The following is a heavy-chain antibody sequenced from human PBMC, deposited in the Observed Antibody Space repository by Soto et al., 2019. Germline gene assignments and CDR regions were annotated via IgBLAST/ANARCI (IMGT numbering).Heavy chain of an antibody. CDR1: GFTFSSYW. CDR2: INSDGSRT. V-gene: IGHV3-74*01. CDR3: ARALTYYYDIDY. Sequence: HPGGSLRLSCAASGFTFSSYWMHWVRQAPGKGLVWVSRINSDGSRTIYADSVKGRFTISRDNAKNTLYLQMNSLRAEDTAVYYCARALTYYYDIDYWGQGTLVTVSS. J-gene: IGHJ4*02. D-gene: IGHD3-22*01.